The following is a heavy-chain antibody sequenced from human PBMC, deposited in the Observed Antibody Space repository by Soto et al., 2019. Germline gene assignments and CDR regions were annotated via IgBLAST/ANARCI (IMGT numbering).Heavy chain of an antibody. J-gene: IGHJ4*02. V-gene: IGHV4-30-2*01. D-gene: IGHD6-13*01. Sequence: SETLCLTCAVSGGSISSGGYSWSWIRQPPGKGLEWIGYTNHSRTTYDNRPLKSRGTIPVDRPKNQFTLRLGAVTAADTAVYYCARVAGAAADYIDYWGQGTLVTVSS. CDR2: TNHSRTT. CDR3: ARVAGAAADYIDY. CDR1: GGSISSGGYS.